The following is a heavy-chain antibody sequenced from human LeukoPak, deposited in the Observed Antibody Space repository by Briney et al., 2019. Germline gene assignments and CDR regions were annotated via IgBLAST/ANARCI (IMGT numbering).Heavy chain of an antibody. D-gene: IGHD2-15*01. J-gene: IGHJ6*02. CDR3: ARDIVVVVAAGYGMDV. CDR1: GYTFTSYD. Sequence: ASVKVSCKASGYTFTSYDINWVRQATGQGLEWMGWISAYNGNTNYAQKLQGRVTMTTDTSTSTAYMELRSLRSDDTAVYYCARDIVVVVAAGYGMDVWGQGTTVTVSS. CDR2: ISAYNGNT. V-gene: IGHV1-18*01.